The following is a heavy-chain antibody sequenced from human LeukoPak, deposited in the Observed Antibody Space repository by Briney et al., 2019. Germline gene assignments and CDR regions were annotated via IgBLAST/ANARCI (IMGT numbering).Heavy chain of an antibody. D-gene: IGHD3-10*01. CDR1: GFTFSSYS. V-gene: IGHV3-74*01. J-gene: IGHJ4*02. Sequence: GGSLRLSCAASGFTFSSYSMNWVRQAPGKGLVWVARINGDGSSTTYVESVRGRFTISRDNAKKTLYLQMNSLRAEDAAVYYCARDMYSMSSARGAYWGQGTLVTVSS. CDR3: ARDMYSMSSARGAY. CDR2: INGDGSST.